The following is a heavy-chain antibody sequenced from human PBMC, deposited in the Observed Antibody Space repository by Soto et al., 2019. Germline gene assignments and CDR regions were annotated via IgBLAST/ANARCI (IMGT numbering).Heavy chain of an antibody. CDR1: GFTFSSYA. CDR2: ISYDGRNK. V-gene: IGHV3-30*04. Sequence: GGSLRLSCAASGFTFSSYAIHWVRQAPGKGLEWVAVISYDGRNKYYADSVKGRFTLSRDNSKNTLYLHMNSLRAEDTAVYYCARDSYNRYYYGSSGYHYYFDSWGQGTLVTVSS. D-gene: IGHD3-22*01. J-gene: IGHJ4*02. CDR3: ARDSYNRYYYGSSGYHYYFDS.